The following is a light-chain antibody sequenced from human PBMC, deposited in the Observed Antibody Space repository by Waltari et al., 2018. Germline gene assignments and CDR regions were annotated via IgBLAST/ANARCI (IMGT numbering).Light chain of an antibody. V-gene: IGLV3-25*03. CDR3: QSADSSGTYVI. Sequence: SYELTQPPSVSVSPGQTARITCSGDALPKQYAYWYQQKPGQAPGLVIYKDSERPSGIPERFSGSSSGTTVTLTISGVQAEDEADYYCQSADSSGTYVIFVGGTKLTVL. CDR2: KDS. CDR1: ALPKQY. J-gene: IGLJ2*01.